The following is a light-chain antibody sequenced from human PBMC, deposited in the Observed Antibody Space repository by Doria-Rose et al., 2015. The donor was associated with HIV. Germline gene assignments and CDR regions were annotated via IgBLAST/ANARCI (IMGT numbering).Light chain of an antibody. J-gene: IGKJ1*01. CDR2: DGS. V-gene: IGKV3-20*01. Sequence: TQSPGTLSLSPGERATLSCRASQSFSSTYLAWYQKKPGQAPSLLIYDGSTRATGIPDRFSASGSGTDFTLTINRLEPEDFALYYCHQYGTSWTFGQRTKVEI. CDR3: HQYGTSWT. CDR1: QSFSSTY.